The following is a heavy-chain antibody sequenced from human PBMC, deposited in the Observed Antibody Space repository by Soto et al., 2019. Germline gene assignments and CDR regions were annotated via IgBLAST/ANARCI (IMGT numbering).Heavy chain of an antibody. V-gene: IGHV3-23*01. D-gene: IGHD1-1*01. Sequence: EVQLLESGGGLVQPGGSLRLSCAASGFTFASYGMSWVRQAPGKGLEWVSVISNGGGGITYYADSVKGLFTISRDDSKSTLYLQMNSLAAEDTAVYYCAKKRVAGSLQRDFDSWGQGTLVTVSS. CDR3: AKKRVAGSLQRDFDS. CDR2: ISNGGGGIT. J-gene: IGHJ4*02. CDR1: GFTFASYG.